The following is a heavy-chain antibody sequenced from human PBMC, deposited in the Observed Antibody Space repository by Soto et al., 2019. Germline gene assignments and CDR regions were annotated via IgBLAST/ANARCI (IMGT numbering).Heavy chain of an antibody. D-gene: IGHD2-15*01. J-gene: IGHJ4*02. CDR1: GGSFSGSY. V-gene: IGHV4-34*01. CDR2: INQSGSA. Sequence: SETLSLTCAVYGGSFSGSYWSWIRQPPGKGLEWIGEINQSGSAYYNPSLKSRVTISVDTSKNQFSLNLSFVTAADTAVYYCATMGTPATGLYYFDYWGQGTLVTVSS. CDR3: ATMGTPATGLYYFDY.